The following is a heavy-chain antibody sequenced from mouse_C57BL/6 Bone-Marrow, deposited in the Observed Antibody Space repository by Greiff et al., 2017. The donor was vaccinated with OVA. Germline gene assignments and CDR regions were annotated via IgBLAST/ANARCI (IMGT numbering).Heavy chain of an antibody. Sequence: QVQLQQPGAELVRPGSSVKLSCKASGYTFTSYWMHWVKQRPIQGLEWIGNIDPSDCETHYNQKFKDKATLTVDKSSSTAYMQLSSLTSEDSAVYYCARRGYYGNYVDYWGQGTTLTVSS. CDR1: GYTFTSYW. V-gene: IGHV1-52*01. J-gene: IGHJ2*01. CDR2: IDPSDCET. D-gene: IGHD2-1*01. CDR3: ARRGYYGNYVDY.